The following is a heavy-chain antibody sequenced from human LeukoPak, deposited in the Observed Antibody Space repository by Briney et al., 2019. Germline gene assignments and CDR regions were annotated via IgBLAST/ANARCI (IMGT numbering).Heavy chain of an antibody. CDR3: ARDQGGDYYDSSGYYVP. CDR2: INHSGST. J-gene: IGHJ5*02. D-gene: IGHD3-22*01. V-gene: IGHV4-34*01. CDR1: GGSFSGYY. Sequence: SETLSLTCAVYGGSFSGYYWSWIRQPPGKGLEWIGEINHSGSTNYNPSLKSRVTISVDTSKNQFSLKLSSVTAADTAVYYCARDQGGDYYDSSGYYVPWGQGTLVTVSS.